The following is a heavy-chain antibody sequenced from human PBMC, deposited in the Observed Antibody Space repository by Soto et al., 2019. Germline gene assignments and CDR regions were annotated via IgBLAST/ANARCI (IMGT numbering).Heavy chain of an antibody. Sequence: SETLSLTCTVSGGSLSSGGYYWGWIRQHPGKGLEWIRDIYCGGSSYYNPSLKSRVTISVDTSKNQFSLKLSSVTAADTAVYYCARAPPIAAAGIEVRFDPWGQGTLVTVSS. J-gene: IGHJ5*02. CDR2: IYCGGSS. CDR1: GGSLSSGGYY. V-gene: IGHV4-31*03. CDR3: ARAPPIAAAGIEVRFDP. D-gene: IGHD6-13*01.